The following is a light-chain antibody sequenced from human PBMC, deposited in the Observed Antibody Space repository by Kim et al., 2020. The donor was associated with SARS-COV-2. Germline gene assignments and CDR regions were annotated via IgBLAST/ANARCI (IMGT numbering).Light chain of an antibody. Sequence: QSALTQPPSVSGSPGQSVTISCTGTSSDVGGYDLVSWYQQPPGTAPKLVIYKVSDRPSGVPDRFSGSKSGNTASLTISGLQAEDEADYYCSSYTSSTTWVFGGGTQLTVL. V-gene: IGLV2-18*02. CDR1: SSDVGGYDL. CDR2: KVS. CDR3: SSYTSSTTWV. J-gene: IGLJ3*02.